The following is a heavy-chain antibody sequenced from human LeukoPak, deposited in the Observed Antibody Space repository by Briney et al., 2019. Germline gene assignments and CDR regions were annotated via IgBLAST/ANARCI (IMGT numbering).Heavy chain of an antibody. J-gene: IGHJ4*02. Sequence: GGSLRLSCAASGFTFSFNEMNWVRQAPGKGLEWVSHITSSGGSTYYADSVKGRFTISRDNAKNSLFLLMNSLRAEDSAVYYCARGYPNGWKNIVGFDSWGKGTLVTVS. V-gene: IGHV3-48*03. D-gene: IGHD6-19*01. CDR1: GFTFSFNE. CDR2: ITSSGGST. CDR3: ARGYPNGWKNIVGFDS.